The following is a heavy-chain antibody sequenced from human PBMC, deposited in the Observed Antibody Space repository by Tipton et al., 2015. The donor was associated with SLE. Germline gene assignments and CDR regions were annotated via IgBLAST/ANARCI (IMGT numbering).Heavy chain of an antibody. V-gene: IGHV4-59*11. D-gene: IGHD6-19*01. J-gene: IGHJ2*01. CDR3: AGGPTEKQGLRWYFDL. CDR1: GGSFTIHY. CDR2: IDYSGRT. Sequence: TLSLTCSDSGGSFTIHYWNWIRQTPGQGLEWIGYIDYSGRTNYSPSLRSRITMSVDTSNSHFSLTLTSVTAAVTAVNYCAGGPTEKQGLRWYFDLWGSGTLVSVSS.